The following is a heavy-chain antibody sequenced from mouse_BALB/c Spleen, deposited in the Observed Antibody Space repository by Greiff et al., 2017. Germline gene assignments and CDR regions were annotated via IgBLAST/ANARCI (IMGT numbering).Heavy chain of an antibody. CDR1: GYTFTSYW. Sequence: QVQLQQSGAGLVRPGTSVKLSCTASGYTFTSYWLGWVKQRPGHGLEWRGDIYPGGGYTNYNEKFKGKATLTADTSSSTAYMQLSSLTSEDAAVYFCARSRFDYWGQGTTLTVSS. D-gene: IGHD3-3*01. CDR3: ARSRFDY. J-gene: IGHJ2*01. V-gene: IGHV1-63*02. CDR2: IYPGGGYT.